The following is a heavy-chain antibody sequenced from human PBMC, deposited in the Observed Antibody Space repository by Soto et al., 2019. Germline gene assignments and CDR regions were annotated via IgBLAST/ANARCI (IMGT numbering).Heavy chain of an antibody. Sequence: SGPTLVHPTQTLTLTCTFSGFSLSTSGMCVSWIRHPPGKALEWLALIDWDDDKYYSTSLKTRLTISKDTSKNQVVLTMTNMDPVDTATYYCARIRPGYSSIWYYFDXWGQGTMVTVSX. V-gene: IGHV2-70*01. CDR2: IDWDDDK. D-gene: IGHD6-13*01. CDR3: ARIRPGYSSIWYYFDX. J-gene: IGHJ4*02. CDR1: GFSLSTSGMC.